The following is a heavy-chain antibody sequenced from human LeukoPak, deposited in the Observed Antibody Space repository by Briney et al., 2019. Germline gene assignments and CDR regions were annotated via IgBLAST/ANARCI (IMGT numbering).Heavy chain of an antibody. CDR3: ARISFGDLGGYYFDS. Sequence: GGSLRLSCAASGFTFTDYALAWVRQAPGKGLEWVSRISAGGGTTYYADSVKDRFTISRENSKNTVYLQMSSLRAEDTARYYCARISFGDLGGYYFDSWGQGNLVTVSS. CDR1: GFTFTDYA. CDR2: ISAGGGTT. V-gene: IGHV3-23*01. D-gene: IGHD3-10*01. J-gene: IGHJ4*02.